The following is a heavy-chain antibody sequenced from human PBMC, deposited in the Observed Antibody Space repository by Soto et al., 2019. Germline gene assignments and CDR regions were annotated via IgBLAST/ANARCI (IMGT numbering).Heavy chain of an antibody. CDR2: ISSSSSTI. Sequence: PGGSLRLSCAASGFTFSSYSMNWVRQAPGKGLEWVSYISSSSSTIYYADSVKGRFTISRDNAKNSLYLQMNSLRDEDTAVYYCARDRRKWRSAAAGGVDYWGQGTLVTVSS. CDR3: ARDRRKWRSAAAGGVDY. CDR1: GFTFSSYS. J-gene: IGHJ4*02. D-gene: IGHD6-13*01. V-gene: IGHV3-48*02.